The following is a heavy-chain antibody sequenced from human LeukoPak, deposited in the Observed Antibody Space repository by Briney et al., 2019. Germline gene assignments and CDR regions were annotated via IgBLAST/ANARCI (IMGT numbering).Heavy chain of an antibody. CDR3: ARDIKYQLLLRNWFDP. J-gene: IGHJ5*02. CDR2: IYTSGST. D-gene: IGHD2-2*01. CDR1: GGSISSYY. V-gene: IGHV4-4*07. Sequence: SETLSLTCTVSGGSISSYYWSWIRQPAGKGLEWIGRIYTSGSTNYNPSLKSRVTMSVDTSKNQFSLKLSSVTAADTAVYYCARDIKYQLLLRNWFDPWGQGTLVTVSS.